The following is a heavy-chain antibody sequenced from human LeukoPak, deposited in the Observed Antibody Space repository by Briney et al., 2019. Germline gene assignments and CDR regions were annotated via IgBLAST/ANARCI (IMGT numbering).Heavy chain of an antibody. J-gene: IGHJ5*02. CDR1: AYPLTNHY. V-gene: IGHV4-34*01. CDR2: INHSGGT. D-gene: IGHD6-13*01. CDR3: ARDRWLAAAGSPNWFDP. Sequence: SETLSLTCAVYAYPLTNHYWIWIRQPPGKGLEWIGEINHSGGTNYNPSLKSRVTMSVDTSKNQFSLKLSSVTAADTAVYYCARDRWLAAAGSPNWFDPWGQGTLVTVSS.